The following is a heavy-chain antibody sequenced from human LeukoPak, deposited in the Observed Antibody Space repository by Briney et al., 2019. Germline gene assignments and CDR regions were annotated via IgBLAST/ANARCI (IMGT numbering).Heavy chain of an antibody. CDR3: ARDPPGGNDAFDI. J-gene: IGHJ3*02. CDR1: GYTFTGYY. D-gene: IGHD3-16*01. CDR2: INPNSGGT. Sequence: ASVKVSCKASGYTFTGYYMHWVRQAPGQGLEWMGWINPNSGGTNYAQKSQGRVTMTRDTSISAAYMELSRLRSDDTAVYYCARDPPGGNDAFDIWGQGTMVTVSS. V-gene: IGHV1-2*02.